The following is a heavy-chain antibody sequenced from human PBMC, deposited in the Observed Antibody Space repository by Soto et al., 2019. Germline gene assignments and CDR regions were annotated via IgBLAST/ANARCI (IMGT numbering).Heavy chain of an antibody. CDR1: GFTLSD. D-gene: IGHD5-12*01. Sequence: QVQLAESGGGVVQPGRSLRLSCAASGFTLSDMHWVRQVPGKGLEWVAVIWSDGSNKYYADSVKGRFTISRDNSKNTLYLQMDSLRAEDTAVYYCARGSGYNSDNWFDPCGQGTLVTVSS. J-gene: IGHJ5*02. CDR3: ARGSGYNSDNWFDP. V-gene: IGHV3-33*01. CDR2: IWSDGSNK.